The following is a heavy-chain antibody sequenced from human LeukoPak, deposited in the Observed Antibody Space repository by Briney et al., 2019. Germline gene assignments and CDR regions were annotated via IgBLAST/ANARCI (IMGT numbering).Heavy chain of an antibody. CDR1: GYTFTSYG. CDR2: ISAYNGNT. V-gene: IGHV1-18*01. CDR3: AREGCSSTSCYQRARNPPKYYFDY. D-gene: IGHD2-2*01. Sequence: ASVKVSCKASGYTFTSYGISWVRQAPGQGIEWMGWISAYNGNTNYAQKFQGRVTMTTDTSTSTAYMELRSLRSDDTAVYYCAREGCSSTSCYQRARNPPKYYFDYWGQGTLVTVSS. J-gene: IGHJ4*02.